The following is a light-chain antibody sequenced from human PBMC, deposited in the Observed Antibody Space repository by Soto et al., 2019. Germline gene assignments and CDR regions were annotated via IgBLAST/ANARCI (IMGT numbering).Light chain of an antibody. J-gene: IGKJ4*01. CDR1: QTVITY. CDR2: AAS. V-gene: IGKV1-39*01. CDR3: QQSHSTPALT. Sequence: DIQMTESPSSLSASVGDRVTITCRSSQTVITYLNWYQQKPGKARKLLIYAASSLQSGVPSRFSGSGSGTDFTLTISSLQPEDFATYYCQQSHSTPALTFGGGTKVDIK.